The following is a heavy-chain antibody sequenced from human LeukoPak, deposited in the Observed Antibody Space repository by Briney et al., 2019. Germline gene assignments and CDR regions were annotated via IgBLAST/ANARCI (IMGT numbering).Heavy chain of an antibody. V-gene: IGHV4-34*01. CDR1: GGSFSGYY. J-gene: IGHJ4*02. D-gene: IGHD1-26*01. Sequence: PSETLSLTCAVYGGSFSGYYWSWIRQPPGKGLEWIGEINHSGSTNYNPSLKSRVTISVDTSKNQFSLNLSSVTAADTAVYYCAKSGGSGLIDYWGQETLVTVSS. CDR2: INHSGST. CDR3: AKSGGSGLIDY.